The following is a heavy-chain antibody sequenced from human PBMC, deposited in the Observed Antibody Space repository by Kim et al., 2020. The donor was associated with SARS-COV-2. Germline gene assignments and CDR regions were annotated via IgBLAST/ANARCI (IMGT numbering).Heavy chain of an antibody. D-gene: IGHD6-6*01. J-gene: IGHJ2*01. V-gene: IGHV4-30-2*01. Sequence: YYTPSLKSRVTISVDRSKNQFSLKLSSVTAADTAVYYCARASPQGRYFDLWGRGTLVTVSS. CDR3: ARASPQGRYFDL.